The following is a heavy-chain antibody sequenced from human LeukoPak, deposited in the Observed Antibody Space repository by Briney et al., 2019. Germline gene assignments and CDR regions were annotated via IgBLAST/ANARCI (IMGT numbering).Heavy chain of an antibody. V-gene: IGHV5-10-1*01. CDR2: IDPSDSYT. CDR3: ARLSSGSYYTYYYGMDV. CDR1: GYSFTSYW. D-gene: IGHD3-10*01. Sequence: GESLKISCKGSGYSFTSYWLSWVRQMPGKGLEWMGRIDPSDSYTNYSPSFQGHVTISADKSISTAYLQWSSLKASDTAMYYCARLSSGSYYTYYYGMDVWGKGTTVTVSS. J-gene: IGHJ6*04.